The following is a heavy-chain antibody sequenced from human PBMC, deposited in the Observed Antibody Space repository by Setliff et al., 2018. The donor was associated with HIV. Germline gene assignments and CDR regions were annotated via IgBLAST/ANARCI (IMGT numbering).Heavy chain of an antibody. D-gene: IGHD3-3*01. J-gene: IGHJ6*02. Sequence: PGGSLRLSCAASGFTFRNYKFNWVRQAPGRGLEWVSSISIGSGGAIDYADSVQGRFTISRDNSKNSLYLQMNSLRVEDTAVYYCARDYLYYNLYNGSPVYGMDVWGQGTTGTVS. CDR3: ARDYLYYNLYNGSPVYGMDV. V-gene: IGHV3-48*03. CDR2: ISIGSGGAI. CDR1: GFTFRNYK.